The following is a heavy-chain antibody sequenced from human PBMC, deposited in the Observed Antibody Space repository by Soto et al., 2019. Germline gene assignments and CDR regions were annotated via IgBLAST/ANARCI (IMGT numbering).Heavy chain of an antibody. V-gene: IGHV4-34*01. CDR1: GGSFSGYH. D-gene: IGHD6-13*01. CDR2: INHIGST. CDR3: VRRSGSSSWYF. J-gene: IGHJ1*01. Sequence: QVHLQQWGAGLLKPSETLSLTCAVYGGSFSGYHWSWIRQPPGKGLEWIGEINHIGSTTYNTSLNSRVTMSVDTSKNQFSLKLTSVTAADTAVYYCVRRSGSSSWYFWGQGTLVSVSS.